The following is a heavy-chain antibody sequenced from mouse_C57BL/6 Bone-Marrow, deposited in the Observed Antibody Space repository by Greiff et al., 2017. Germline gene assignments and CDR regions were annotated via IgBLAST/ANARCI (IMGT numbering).Heavy chain of an antibody. D-gene: IGHD5-5*01. CDR2: INPNNGGT. CDR1: GYTFTDYN. J-gene: IGHJ4*01. Sequence: VQLQQSGPELVKPGASVKIPCKASGYTFTDYNMDWVKQSHGKSLEWIGDINPNNGGTIYNQKFKGKATLTVDKSSSTAYMELHSLTSEDTAVYYCARYLGLPDYYAMDYWGQGTSVTVSS. CDR3: ARYLGLPDYYAMDY. V-gene: IGHV1-18*01.